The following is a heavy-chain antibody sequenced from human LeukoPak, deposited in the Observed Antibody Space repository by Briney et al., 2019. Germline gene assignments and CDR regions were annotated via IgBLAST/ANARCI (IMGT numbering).Heavy chain of an antibody. V-gene: IGHV3-30*02. CDR1: GFTFRSYD. J-gene: IGHJ4*02. CDR2: IRNDGSNK. CDR3: AKPVRNSSSWYDY. D-gene: IGHD6-13*01. Sequence: GGSLRLSCAASGFTFRSYDMYWVRQAPGKGLEWVAFIRNDGSNKYYADSVKGRFTISRDNSKNTAYLQMNSLRGEDTAIYYCAKPVRNSSSWYDYWGQGTLVTVSS.